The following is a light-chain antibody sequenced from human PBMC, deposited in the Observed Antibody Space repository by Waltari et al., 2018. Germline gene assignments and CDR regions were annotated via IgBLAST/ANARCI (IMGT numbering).Light chain of an antibody. J-gene: IGKJ4*01. CDR3: HQRSDWPPV. Sequence: EIVLTQSPATLSLSPGERATLSCRARQSVSYYLDWYQQKPGQAPRLLIYDATNRATDIPARFSGSGSRTDFTLTISSPEPEDFAVYFCHQRSDWPPVFGEGTKVEIK. CDR1: QSVSYY. CDR2: DAT. V-gene: IGKV3-11*01.